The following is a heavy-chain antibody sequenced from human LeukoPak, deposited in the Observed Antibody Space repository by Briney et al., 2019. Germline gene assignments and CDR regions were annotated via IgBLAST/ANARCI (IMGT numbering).Heavy chain of an antibody. V-gene: IGHV1-3*01. Sequence: GASVKVSCKASGYTFTSYAMHWVRQAPGQRLEWMGWINAGNGNTKYSQKFQGRVTITRDTSASTAYMELSSLRSEDTAVYYCARVSSGSWYSDYWGQGTLVTVSS. D-gene: IGHD6-13*01. J-gene: IGHJ4*02. CDR3: ARVSSGSWYSDY. CDR1: GYTFTSYA. CDR2: INAGNGNT.